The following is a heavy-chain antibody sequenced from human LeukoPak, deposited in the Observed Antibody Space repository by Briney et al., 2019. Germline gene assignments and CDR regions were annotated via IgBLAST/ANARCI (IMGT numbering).Heavy chain of an antibody. D-gene: IGHD3-22*01. CDR1: GGTFSSYA. CDR3: ARALNYYDSSGYFTDY. J-gene: IGHJ4*02. V-gene: IGHV1-69*13. CDR2: LIPIFGTA. Sequence: ASVKVSCKASGGTFSSYAISWVRQAPGRGLEWMGGLIPIFGTANYAQKFQGRVTITADESTSTAYMELSSLRSEDTAVYYCARALNYYDSSGYFTDYWGQGTLVTVSS.